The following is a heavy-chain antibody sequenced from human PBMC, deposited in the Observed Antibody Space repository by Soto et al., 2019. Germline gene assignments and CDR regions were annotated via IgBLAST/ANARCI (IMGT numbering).Heavy chain of an antibody. CDR1: GYTLTSYY. CDR3: ARGPPGYCSGSSCYGANYYYGMDV. J-gene: IGHJ6*02. D-gene: IGHD2-15*01. V-gene: IGHV1-46*03. CDR2: INPSGGST. Sequence: ASVKVSCKASGYTLTSYYMHWVRQAPGQGLEWMGIINPSGGSTNYAQKFQGRVTMTRDTSTSTVYMELSSLRSEDTAVYYCARGPPGYCSGSSCYGANYYYGMDVWGQGTTVTVSS.